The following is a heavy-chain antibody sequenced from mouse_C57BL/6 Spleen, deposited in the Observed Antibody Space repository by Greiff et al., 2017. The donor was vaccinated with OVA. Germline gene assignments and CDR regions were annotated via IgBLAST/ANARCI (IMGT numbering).Heavy chain of an antibody. J-gene: IGHJ4*01. CDR2: INPYNGGT. CDR3: ARWDPSYYYAMDY. Sequence: VQLQQSGPVLVKPGASVKMSCKASGYTFTDYYMNWVKQSHGKSLEWIGVINPYNGGTSYNQKFKGKATLTVDKSSSTAYMELNSLTSEDSAVYYCARWDPSYYYAMDYWGQGTSVTVSS. CDR1: GYTFTDYY. D-gene: IGHD4-1*01. V-gene: IGHV1-19*01.